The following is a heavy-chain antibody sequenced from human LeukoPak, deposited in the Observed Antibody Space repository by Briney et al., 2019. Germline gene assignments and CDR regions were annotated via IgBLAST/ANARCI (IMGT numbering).Heavy chain of an antibody. Sequence: GGSLRLSCAASGFTFDDYGMSWVRQAPGKGLEWVAFIPYDGSNKYYADSVKGRFTISRDNSKNTLYLQMNSLRAEDTAVYYCASSSSYYFDYWGPGTLVTVSS. CDR1: GFTFDDYG. CDR3: ASSSSYYFDY. J-gene: IGHJ4*02. CDR2: IPYDGSNK. V-gene: IGHV3-30*02. D-gene: IGHD3-10*01.